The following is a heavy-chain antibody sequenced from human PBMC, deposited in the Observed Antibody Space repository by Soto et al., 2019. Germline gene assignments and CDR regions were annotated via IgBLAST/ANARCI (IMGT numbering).Heavy chain of an antibody. D-gene: IGHD2-15*01. CDR3: ARERRRYCSGGSCSHSDY. CDR2: IWSDGSNK. Sequence: QVQLVESGGGVVQPGRSLRLSCAASGFTFSSYGMHWVRQAPGKGLEWVAGIWSDGSNKYYADSVKGRFTISRDNSKNTLYLQMNSLRAEDTAVYYCARERRRYCSGGSCSHSDYWGQGTLVTVSS. J-gene: IGHJ4*02. V-gene: IGHV3-33*01. CDR1: GFTFSSYG.